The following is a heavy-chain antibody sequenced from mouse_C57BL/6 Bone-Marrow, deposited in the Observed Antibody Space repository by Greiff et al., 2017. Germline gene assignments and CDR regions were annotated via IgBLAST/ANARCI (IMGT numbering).Heavy chain of an antibody. J-gene: IGHJ3*01. CDR2: IDPSDSYT. D-gene: IGHD2-2*01. V-gene: IGHV1-59*01. Sequence: VQLQQPGAELVRPGTSVKLSCKASGYTFTSYWMHWVKQRPGQGLEWIGVIDPSDSYTNYNQKFKGQATLTVDTSSSTAYMQLSSLTSEDSAVYYCARSTMVTTGFAYWGQGTLVTVSA. CDR3: ARSTMVTTGFAY. CDR1: GYTFTSYW.